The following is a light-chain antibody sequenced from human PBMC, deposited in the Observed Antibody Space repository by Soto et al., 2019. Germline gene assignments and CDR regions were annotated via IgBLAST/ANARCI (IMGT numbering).Light chain of an antibody. CDR3: QQYGSSPRT. CDR2: GAS. J-gene: IGKJ5*01. CDR1: QSVTSRS. Sequence: EIVLTQFPGPLSLSAGARATLSCRASQSVTSRSLAWYQQKVGRAPRVLIYGASNRATGIPDRFSDSGSGTDGTLTITGLETEDGSVYDGQQYGSSPRTFGQGTRLEIK. V-gene: IGKV3-20*01.